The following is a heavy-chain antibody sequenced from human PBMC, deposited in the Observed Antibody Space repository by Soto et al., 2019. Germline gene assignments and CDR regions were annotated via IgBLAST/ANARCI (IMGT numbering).Heavy chain of an antibody. J-gene: IGHJ3*02. CDR1: GCSISKINYH. D-gene: IGHD3-16*01. CDR3: ASPTLGAFDI. CDR2: IYYSGST. Sequence: TRSFTCTVPGCSISKINYHWRWIRQPPGKGLEWIGSIYYSGSTSYNSSLRSRVTISVDTSKNQFSLRLSAVTAADTAVYYCASPTLGAFDIWGQGTMVTVSS. V-gene: IGHV4-39*01.